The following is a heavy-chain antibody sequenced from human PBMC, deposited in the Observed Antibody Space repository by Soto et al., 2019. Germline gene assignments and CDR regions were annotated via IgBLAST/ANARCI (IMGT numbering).Heavy chain of an antibody. J-gene: IGHJ4*02. Sequence: QVPLVQSGAEEKKPGASVKVSCKASGYNFTSFGLSWVRQAPGQGLEWMGWISPYNGNTKYAQKIQGRVTMTTDTCTSTAYMDLRSLRSDDTAVYYCARGRAATLAAAGHDYWGQGTLVTVSS. CDR1: GYNFTSFG. D-gene: IGHD6-13*01. CDR2: ISPYNGNT. CDR3: ARGRAATLAAAGHDY. V-gene: IGHV1-18*01.